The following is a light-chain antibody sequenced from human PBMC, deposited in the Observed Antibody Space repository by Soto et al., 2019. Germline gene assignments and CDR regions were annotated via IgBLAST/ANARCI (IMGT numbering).Light chain of an antibody. Sequence: EIVMTQSPATLSVSPGERATLSCRASQNVGNNLVWYQQKPGQAPRLLIYGASTRAAGIPDRFSGSGSGTEFTLTISGLQSDDFAVYYCQQCHATPLTFGQGTRLEIK. CDR1: QNVGNN. V-gene: IGKV3-15*01. J-gene: IGKJ5*01. CDR2: GAS. CDR3: QQCHATPLT.